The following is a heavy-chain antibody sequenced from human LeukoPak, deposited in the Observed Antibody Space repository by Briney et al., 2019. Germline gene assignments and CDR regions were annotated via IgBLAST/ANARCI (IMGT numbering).Heavy chain of an antibody. V-gene: IGHV1-69*13. CDR1: GGTFSSYA. D-gene: IGHD5-24*01. CDR2: IIPIFGTA. J-gene: IGHJ5*02. CDR3: ARGKSNLVALNWLDP. Sequence: SVKVSCKASGGTFSSYAISWVRQAPGQGLEWMGGIIPIFGTANYAQKFQGRVTITADESTSTAYMELSRLTSDDTATYYCARGKSNLVALNWLDPWGQGTLVTVSS.